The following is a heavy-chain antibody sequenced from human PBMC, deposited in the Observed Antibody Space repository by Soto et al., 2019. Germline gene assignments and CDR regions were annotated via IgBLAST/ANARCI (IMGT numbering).Heavy chain of an antibody. CDR3: ARYYALGYSGYVHYYYYGMDV. V-gene: IGHV1-18*01. Sequence: ASVKVSCKASGYTFASYGISWVRQAPGQGLEWMGWISAYNGNTNYAQKLQGRVTMTTDTSTSTAYMELRSLRSGDTAVYYCARYYALGYSGYVHYYYYGMDVWGQGTTVTVSS. D-gene: IGHD5-12*01. CDR1: GYTFASYG. CDR2: ISAYNGNT. J-gene: IGHJ6*02.